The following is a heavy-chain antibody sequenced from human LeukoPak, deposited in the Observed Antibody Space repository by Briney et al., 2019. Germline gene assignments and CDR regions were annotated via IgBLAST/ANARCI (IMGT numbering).Heavy chain of an antibody. V-gene: IGHV4-38-2*02. J-gene: IGHJ4*02. Sequence: PSETLSLTCTVSGYSIGSGYYWGWIRQPPGKGLEWIGSIYHNSSTYYSPSLKSRVTISVDTSKNQFSLKLSSVTAADTAVYYCARHLRRGFQTRIDYWGQGTLVTVSS. CDR3: ARHLRRGFQTRIDY. CDR2: IYHNSST. CDR1: GYSIGSGYY. D-gene: IGHD1-1*01.